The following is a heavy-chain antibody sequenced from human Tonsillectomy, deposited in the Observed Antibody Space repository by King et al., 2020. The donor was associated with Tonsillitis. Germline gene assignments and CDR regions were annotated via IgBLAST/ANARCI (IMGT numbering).Heavy chain of an antibody. J-gene: IGHJ4*02. Sequence: QVQLQQWGAGLLKPSETLSLTCAVYGGSFSGYYWSWIRQPPGKGLEWIGEINHSGSTNYNPSLKGRVTISVDTSKNQFSLKLSSVTAADTAVYYCARALGYCSSTSCSPFDYWGQGTLVTVSS. V-gene: IGHV4-34*01. D-gene: IGHD2-2*01. CDR2: INHSGST. CDR3: ARALGYCSSTSCSPFDY. CDR1: GGSFSGYY.